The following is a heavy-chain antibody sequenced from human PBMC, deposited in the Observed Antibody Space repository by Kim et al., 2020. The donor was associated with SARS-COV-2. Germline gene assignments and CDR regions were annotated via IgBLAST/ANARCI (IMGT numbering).Heavy chain of an antibody. CDR2: ISYDGSNK. CDR1: GFTFSSYG. Sequence: GGSLRLSCAASGFTFSSYGMHWVRQAPGKGLEWVAVISYDGSNKYYADSVKGRFTISRDNSKNTLYLQMNSLRAEDTAVYYCAKDFGDYYDSSGYAFDIWGQGTMVTVSS. V-gene: IGHV3-30*18. J-gene: IGHJ3*02. CDR3: AKDFGDYYDSSGYAFDI. D-gene: IGHD3-22*01.